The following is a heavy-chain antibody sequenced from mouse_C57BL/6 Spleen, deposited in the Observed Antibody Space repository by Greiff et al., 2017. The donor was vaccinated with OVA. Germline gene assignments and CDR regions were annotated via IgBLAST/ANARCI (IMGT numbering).Heavy chain of an antibody. CDR3: DYGSRIPY. Sequence: VKVVESGAELARPGASVKLSCKASGYTFTSYGISWVKQRTGQGLEWIGEIYPRSGNTYYNEKFKGKATLTADKSSSTAYMELRSLTSEDSAVYFCDYGSRIPYWGQGTLVTVSA. V-gene: IGHV1-81*01. D-gene: IGHD1-1*01. J-gene: IGHJ3*01. CDR2: IYPRSGNT. CDR1: GYTFTSYG.